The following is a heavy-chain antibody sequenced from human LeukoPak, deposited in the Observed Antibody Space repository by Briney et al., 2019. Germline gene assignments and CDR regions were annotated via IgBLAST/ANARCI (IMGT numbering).Heavy chain of an antibody. J-gene: IGHJ6*02. CDR1: GGSVSSGSYY. CDR2: IYYSGST. CDR3: ARERPEYNYYYGMDV. V-gene: IGHV4-61*01. D-gene: IGHD1-14*01. Sequence: SETLSLTCTVSGGSVSSGSYYWSWIRQPPGKGLEWIGYIYYSGSTNYNPSLKSRVTISVDTSKNQFSLKLSSVTAADTAVYYCARERPEYNYYYGMDVWGQGTTVTVSS.